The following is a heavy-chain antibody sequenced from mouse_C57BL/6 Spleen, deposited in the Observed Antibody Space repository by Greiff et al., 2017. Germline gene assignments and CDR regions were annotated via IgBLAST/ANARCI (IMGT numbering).Heavy chain of an antibody. CDR3: ARPWDYAMDY. J-gene: IGHJ4*01. Sequence: VQLQQSGPELVKPGASVKISCKASGYTFTDYYMNWVKQSHGKSLEWIGDINPNNGGTSYNQKFKGKATLTVDKSSSTAYMELRSLTSEDSAVYYCARPWDYAMDYWGQGTSVTVSS. V-gene: IGHV1-26*01. D-gene: IGHD4-1*01. CDR1: GYTFTDYY. CDR2: INPNNGGT.